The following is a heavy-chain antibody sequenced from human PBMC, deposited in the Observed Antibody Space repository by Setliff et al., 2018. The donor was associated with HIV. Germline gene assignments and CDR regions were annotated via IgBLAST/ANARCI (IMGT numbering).Heavy chain of an antibody. J-gene: IGHJ5*02. CDR2: INPNRGGT. CDR3: ALANIVSTARWNH. CDR1: GYNFNVYY. D-gene: IGHD3-16*02. V-gene: IGHV1-2*02. Sequence: ASVKVSCKASGYNFNVYYMHWVRQAPGQGLEWMGWINPNRGGTNFAQKFQGRVTMERDTSFTTVYMELNSLRSDDTAVYFCALANIVSTARWNHWGRGTLVTVSS.